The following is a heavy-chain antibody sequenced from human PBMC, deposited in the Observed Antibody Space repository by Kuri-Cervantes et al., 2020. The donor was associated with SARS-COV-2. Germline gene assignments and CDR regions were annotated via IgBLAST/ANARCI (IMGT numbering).Heavy chain of an antibody. J-gene: IGHJ6*02. Sequence: SETLSLTCAVYGGSFSGYYWSWIRQPPGKGLEWIGEINHSGSTNYNPSLKSRVTISVDTSKNQFSLKLSSVTAADTAVYYCARDAKRGYSYGSYYYYSYGMDVWGQGTTVTVSS. CDR3: ARDAKRGYSYGSYYYYSYGMDV. CDR1: GGSFSGYY. D-gene: IGHD5-18*01. V-gene: IGHV4-34*01. CDR2: INHSGST.